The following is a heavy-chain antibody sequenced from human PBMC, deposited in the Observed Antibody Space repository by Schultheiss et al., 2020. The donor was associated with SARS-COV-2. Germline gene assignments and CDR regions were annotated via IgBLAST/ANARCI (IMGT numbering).Heavy chain of an antibody. CDR3: ARHLLRSRGVFGAAQPLDY. CDR2: IHDSGST. V-gene: IGHV4-59*08. CDR1: GVSISSYC. D-gene: IGHD2-2*01. Sequence: SETLSLTCTVSGVSISSYCWNWIRQPPGKGLEWIGFIHDSGSTNYNPSLKSRVTISVDTSKNQFSLKLTSVIAADTAVYYCARHLLRSRGVFGAAQPLDYWGQGTLVTVSS. J-gene: IGHJ4*02.